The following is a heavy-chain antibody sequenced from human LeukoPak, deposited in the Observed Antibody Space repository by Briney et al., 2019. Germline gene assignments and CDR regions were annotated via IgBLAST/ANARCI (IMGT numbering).Heavy chain of an antibody. D-gene: IGHD2-2*03. CDR2: ISAYNGNT. V-gene: IGHV1-18*01. CDR1: GYTFTSYG. J-gene: IGHJ4*02. CDR3: ATHRGYCSSSSCQNELELDY. Sequence: ASVKVSCKASGYTFTSYGISWVRQAPGQGLEWMGWISAYNGNTDYAQKLQGRVTMTTDTSTSTAYMELRSLRSDDTAVYYCATHRGYCSSSSCQNELELDYWGQGTLVTVSS.